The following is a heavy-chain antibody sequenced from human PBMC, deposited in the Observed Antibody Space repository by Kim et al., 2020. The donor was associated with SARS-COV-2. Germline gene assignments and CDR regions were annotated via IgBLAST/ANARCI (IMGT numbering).Heavy chain of an antibody. V-gene: IGHV1-2*02. J-gene: IGHJ5*02. D-gene: IGHD3-3*01. Sequence: AQSFLGRVTMTRDTSNNTAYMELRRLRPDDTALYYCARVGASWSESLWFDPWGQGTLVTVSS. CDR3: ARVGASWSESLWFDP.